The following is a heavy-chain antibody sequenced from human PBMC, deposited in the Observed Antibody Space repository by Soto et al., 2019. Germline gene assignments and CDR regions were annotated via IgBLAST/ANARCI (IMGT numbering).Heavy chain of an antibody. CDR2: ISGSGGST. CDR1: GFTFSSYA. Sequence: PGGSLRLSCAASGFTFSSYAMSWVRQAPGKGLEWVSAISGSGGSTYYADSVKGRFTISRDNSKNTLYLQMNSLRAEDTAVYYCAKGLNVLRFLEWFPNHDYWGQGTLVTVSS. V-gene: IGHV3-23*01. J-gene: IGHJ4*02. CDR3: AKGLNVLRFLEWFPNHDY. D-gene: IGHD3-3*01.